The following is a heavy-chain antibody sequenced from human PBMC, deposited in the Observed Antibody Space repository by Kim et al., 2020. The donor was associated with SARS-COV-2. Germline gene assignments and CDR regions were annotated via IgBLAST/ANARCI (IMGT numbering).Heavy chain of an antibody. CDR1: GFTVSSNY. J-gene: IGHJ4*02. D-gene: IGHD2-21*01. V-gene: IGHV3-53*01. Sequence: GGSLRLSCVSGFTVSSNYMSWVRQAPGRGLEWVSSLYTGGSTYYADSVRGRFTISRDNSKNTLYLQMSSLRAEDTAVYYCARALTYKGYSDSDGYHTYYFDYWGQGTLVTVSS. CDR3: ARALTYKGYSDSDGYHTYYFDY. CDR2: LYTGGST.